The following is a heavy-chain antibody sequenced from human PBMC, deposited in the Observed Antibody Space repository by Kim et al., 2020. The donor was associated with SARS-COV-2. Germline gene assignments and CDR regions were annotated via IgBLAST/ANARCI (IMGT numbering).Heavy chain of an antibody. Sequence: VGSLRLSCAASGFTFSDYGMHWVRQTPGKGLEWVAIISYLGTNTYYVDSVKGRFTVSRDNSKNTLYLQMNSLRPEDTAVYYCAKGFGYANEYFDYWGQGTLVIVSS. J-gene: IGHJ4*02. CDR3: AKGFGYANEYFDY. CDR1: GFTFSDYG. D-gene: IGHD2-2*01. V-gene: IGHV3-30*18. CDR2: ISYLGTNT.